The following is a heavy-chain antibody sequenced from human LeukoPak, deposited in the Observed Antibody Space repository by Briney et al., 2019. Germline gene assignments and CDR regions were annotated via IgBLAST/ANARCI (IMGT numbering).Heavy chain of an antibody. CDR2: ISSSGSTI. D-gene: IGHD3-22*01. V-gene: IGHV3-11*01. CDR1: GFTFSDYY. J-gene: IGHJ4*02. CDR3: ARGYYDSPGTDPGPADPGYGY. Sequence: PGGSLRLSCAASGFTFSDYYMSWIRQAPGKGLEWVSYISSSGSTIYYADSVKGRFTISRDNAKNSLYLQMNSLRAEDTAVYYCARGYYDSPGTDPGPADPGYGYWGQGTLVTVSS.